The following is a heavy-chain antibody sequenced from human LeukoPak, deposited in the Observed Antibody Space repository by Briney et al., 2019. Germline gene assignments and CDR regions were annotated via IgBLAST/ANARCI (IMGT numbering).Heavy chain of an antibody. CDR2: ISYNGSNK. CDR3: ARESSSLDY. V-gene: IGHV3-30*01. J-gene: IGHJ4*02. Sequence: PGGSLRLSCAASGFTFSSYAMHWVRQAPGKGLEWVAVISYNGSNKYYADSMKGRFTISRDNSKNTLYLQMNSLRAEDTAVYYCARESSSLDYWGQGTLVTVSS. D-gene: IGHD6-6*01. CDR1: GFTFSSYA.